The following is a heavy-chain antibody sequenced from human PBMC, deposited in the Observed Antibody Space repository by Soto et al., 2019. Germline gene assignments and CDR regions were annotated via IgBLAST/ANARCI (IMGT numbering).Heavy chain of an antibody. CDR1: GFSFSISP. Sequence: QVQLVESGGGVVQPGRSLRLSCAASGFSFSISPMHWVRQAPGKGPEWVALISYDGTNKFYADSVKGQFTISRDNSKSTLYLQMDSLRPEDAAVYYCARDPKTSGGQHWAFNYFDSWGQGTLVTVSS. V-gene: IGHV3-30-3*01. D-gene: IGHD7-27*01. J-gene: IGHJ4*02. CDR2: ISYDGTNK. CDR3: ARDPKTSGGQHWAFNYFDS.